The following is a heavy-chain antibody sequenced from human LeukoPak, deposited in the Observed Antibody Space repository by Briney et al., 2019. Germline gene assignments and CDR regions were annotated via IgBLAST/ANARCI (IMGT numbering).Heavy chain of an antibody. CDR1: GYTFTGYY. J-gene: IGHJ5*02. CDR3: ARSYHGSGSYYKRRSWFDP. D-gene: IGHD3-10*01. CDR2: INPNSGGT. V-gene: IGHV1-2*02. Sequence: ASVKVSCKASGYTFTGYYMHWVRQAPGQGHEWMGWINPNSGGTNYAQKFQGRVTMTRDTSISTAYMELSRLRSDDTAVYYCARSYHGSGSYYKRRSWFDPWGQGTLVTVSS.